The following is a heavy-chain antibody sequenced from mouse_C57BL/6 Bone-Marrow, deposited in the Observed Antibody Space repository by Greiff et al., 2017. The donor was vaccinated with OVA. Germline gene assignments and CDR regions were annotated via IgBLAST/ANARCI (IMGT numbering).Heavy chain of an antibody. CDR2: IYPRSGNT. CDR3: ARRYCGPRRYFDV. J-gene: IGHJ1*03. CDR1: GYTFTSYG. Sequence: QVQLKQSGAELARPGASVKLSCKASGYTFTSYGISWVKQRTGQGLEWIGEIYPRSGNTYYNEKFKGKATLTADKSSSTAYMELRSLTSEDSAVYYCARRYCGPRRYFDVWGTGTTVTVSS. V-gene: IGHV1-81*01.